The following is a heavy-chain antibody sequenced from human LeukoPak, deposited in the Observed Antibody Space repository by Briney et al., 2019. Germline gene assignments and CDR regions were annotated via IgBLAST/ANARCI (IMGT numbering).Heavy chain of an antibody. CDR3: ARFQLLYSGSWPSWFDP. CDR1: GVSISSSSSY. Sequence: PSETLSLTCTVSGVSISSSSSYWGWIRQPPGKGLEWIGSIYYSGSSFDNPALKSRVTISVDTSKNQFSLKLNSVTAADTAVYYCARFQLLYSGSWPSWFDPWGQGTLVTVSS. CDR2: IYYSGSS. J-gene: IGHJ5*02. V-gene: IGHV4-39*01. D-gene: IGHD6-25*01.